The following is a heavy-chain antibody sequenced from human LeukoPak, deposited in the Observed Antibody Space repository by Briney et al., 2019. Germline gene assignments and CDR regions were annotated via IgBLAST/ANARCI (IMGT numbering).Heavy chain of an antibody. Sequence: PGVSLRLSCAASGFTFSSYAMSWVRQAPGKGLEWVSAISGSGGSTYYADSVKGRFTISRDNSKNTLYLQMNSLRAEDTAVYYCAKVSYFHYYYYMDVWGKGTTVTVSS. J-gene: IGHJ6*03. CDR3: AKVSYFHYYYYMDV. CDR2: ISGSGGST. CDR1: GFTFSSYA. V-gene: IGHV3-23*01. D-gene: IGHD2/OR15-2a*01.